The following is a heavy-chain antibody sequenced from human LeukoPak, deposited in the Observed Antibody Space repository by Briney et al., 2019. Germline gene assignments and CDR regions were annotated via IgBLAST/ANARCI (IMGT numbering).Heavy chain of an antibody. J-gene: IGHJ4*02. CDR1: GFTFNYAW. V-gene: IGHV3-15*04. CDR2: TVSEIDGGTT. CDR3: VRDGVGAPPFDY. D-gene: IGHD1-26*01. Sequence: GGSLRLSCAASGFTFNYAWMSWVRQVPGKGLEWVGQTVSEIDGGTTDYAAPVKGRYTISRDNAKNTLLLQMNSLRAEDTAVYYCVRDGVGAPPFDYWGQGVLVTVSS.